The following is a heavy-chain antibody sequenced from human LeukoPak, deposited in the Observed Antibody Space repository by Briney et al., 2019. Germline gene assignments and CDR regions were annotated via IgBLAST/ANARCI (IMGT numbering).Heavy chain of an antibody. CDR1: GGSISSSSYD. CDR2: IYSSGST. Sequence: SETLSLTCTVSGGSISSSSYDWCWIRQPPGKGLEWIGSIYSSGSTYYNPSLKSRVTISVDTSKNHFSLKLSSVTAADTAVYYCARPTGGPVTTIGSLVYWGQGILVTVSS. D-gene: IGHD5-12*01. CDR3: ARPTGGPVTTIGSLVY. V-gene: IGHV4-39*02. J-gene: IGHJ4*02.